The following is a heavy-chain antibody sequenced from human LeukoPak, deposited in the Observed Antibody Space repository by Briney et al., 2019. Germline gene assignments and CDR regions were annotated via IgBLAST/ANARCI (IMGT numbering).Heavy chain of an antibody. D-gene: IGHD3-3*01. Sequence: ASVKVSCKASGYTFTSYGISWVRQAPGQGLEWMGWMNPNSGNTGYAQKFQGRVTMTRNTSISTAYMELSSLRSEDTAVYYCARGPQRPYYDFWSGYYPKTPWGQGTLVTVSS. CDR2: MNPNSGNT. J-gene: IGHJ5*02. CDR1: GYTFTSYG. CDR3: ARGPQRPYYDFWSGYYPKTP. V-gene: IGHV1-8*02.